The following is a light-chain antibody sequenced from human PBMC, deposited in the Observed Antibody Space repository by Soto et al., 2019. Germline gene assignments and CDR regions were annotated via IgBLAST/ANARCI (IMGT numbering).Light chain of an antibody. Sequence: SYELTQPPSVSVSPGQTASITCSGDKLGDKYACWYQQKPGQSPVLVIYQHSKRPSGIPERFSGSNSGNTATLTISGTQATDEADFYCQPWDSIIDLVFGGGTNLTVL. CDR3: QPWDSIIDLV. J-gene: IGLJ2*01. V-gene: IGLV3-1*01. CDR2: QHS. CDR1: KLGDKY.